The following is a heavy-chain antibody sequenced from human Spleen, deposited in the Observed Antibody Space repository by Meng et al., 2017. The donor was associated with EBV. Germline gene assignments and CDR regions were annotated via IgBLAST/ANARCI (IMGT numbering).Heavy chain of an antibody. J-gene: IGHJ4*02. V-gene: IGHV1-2*06. CDR1: GYTFTNYY. CDR2: INPNSGGR. Sequence: QVHLEQSGAEVKKPGASVKVSCKTSGYTFTNYYIHWVRQAPGQGLEWMGRINPNSGGRDYTQKFQGRVTMTRDTSISTAYMELNSLRSDDTALYYCARAYSGYDDLPSYWGQGTLVTVSS. D-gene: IGHD5-12*01. CDR3: ARAYSGYDDLPSY.